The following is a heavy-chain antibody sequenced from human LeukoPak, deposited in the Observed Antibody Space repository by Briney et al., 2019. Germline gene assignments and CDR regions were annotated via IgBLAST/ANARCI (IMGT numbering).Heavy chain of an antibody. Sequence: SQTLSLTCTVSGGSISSGDYYWSWIRQPPGECLEYIGYIYYSGSTYYNPSLKSRITISLDTSKNQFSLKLSSVTPADTAVYYCARDRRDQLGWYYIPGGSWGQGTLVTVSS. CDR3: ARDRRDQLGWYYIPGGS. CDR1: GGSISSGDYY. CDR2: IYYSGST. J-gene: IGHJ5*02. D-gene: IGHD2-15*01. V-gene: IGHV4-30-4*08.